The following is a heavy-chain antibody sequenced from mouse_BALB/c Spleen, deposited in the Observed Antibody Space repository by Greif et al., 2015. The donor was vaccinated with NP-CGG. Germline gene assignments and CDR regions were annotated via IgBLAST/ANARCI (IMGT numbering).Heavy chain of an antibody. CDR2: INPSTAYT. J-gene: IGHJ3*01. CDR3: ARAYGSFAY. V-gene: IGHV1-7*01. Sequence: QVQLQQSGAEPAKPGASVKMSCKASGYTFTSYWMHWVKQRPGQGLEWIGYINPSTAYTEYNQKFKDKATLTADKSSSTSCMQLGSLTSEDSSVYYCARAYGSFAYWGQGTLFAVSA. D-gene: IGHD1-2*01. CDR1: GYTFTSYW.